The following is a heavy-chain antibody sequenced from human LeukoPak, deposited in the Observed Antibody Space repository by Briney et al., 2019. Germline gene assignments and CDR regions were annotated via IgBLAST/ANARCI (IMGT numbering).Heavy chain of an antibody. V-gene: IGHV1-18*01. CDR3: ARGDHDYGDF. J-gene: IGHJ4*02. CDR1: GYTFTSYG. CDR2: ISAYNGNT. Sequence: ASVKASCKASGYTFTSYGISWGRQAPGQGLEWMGWISAYNGNTNYAQELQGRVTMTTDTSTSTAYMELRSLRSDDTAAYYCARGDHDYGDFWGQGALVTVSS.